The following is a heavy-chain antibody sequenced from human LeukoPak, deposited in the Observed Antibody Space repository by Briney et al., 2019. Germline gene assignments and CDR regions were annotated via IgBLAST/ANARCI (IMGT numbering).Heavy chain of an antibody. J-gene: IGHJ6*04. V-gene: IGHV3-11*04. D-gene: IGHD3-10*02. CDR2: ISGTGDTI. CDR3: AELGITMIGGV. Sequence: GGSLRLSCAASGFTFSDYFMTWIRQAPGKGLEWVSYISGTGDTIYNADSVKGRFTISRDNARNSLYLQMNSLRAEDTAVYYCAELGITMIGGVWGKGTTVTISS. CDR1: GFTFSDYF.